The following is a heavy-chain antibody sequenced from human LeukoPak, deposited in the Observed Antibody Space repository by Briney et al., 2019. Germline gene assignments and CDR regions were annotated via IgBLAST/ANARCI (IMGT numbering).Heavy chain of an antibody. CDR2: ISYDGSNE. Sequence: GGSLRLSCAASGFTFSSYTMYWVRQAPGKGLEWVAVISYDGSNEDYADSVKGRFTISRDNSKNTLYLQMNSLRAEDTAVYYCAKDSHTVIPRGAIFGVVITPHFDYWGQGTLVTVSS. D-gene: IGHD3-3*01. CDR1: GFTFSSYT. V-gene: IGHV3-30-3*01. J-gene: IGHJ4*02. CDR3: AKDSHTVIPRGAIFGVVITPHFDY.